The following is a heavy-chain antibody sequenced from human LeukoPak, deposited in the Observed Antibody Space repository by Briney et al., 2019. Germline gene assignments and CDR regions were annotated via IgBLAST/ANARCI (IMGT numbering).Heavy chain of an antibody. CDR2: ISWNSGSI. D-gene: IGHD1-26*01. CDR3: AKDLSGVGSRAFDI. J-gene: IGHJ3*02. V-gene: IGHV3-9*01. CDR1: GFTFSSYA. Sequence: GGSLRLSCAASGFTFSSYAMSWVRQAPGKGLEWVSGISWNSGSIGYADSVKGRFTISRDNAKNSLYLQMNSLRAEDTALYYCAKDLSGVGSRAFDIWGQGTMVTVSS.